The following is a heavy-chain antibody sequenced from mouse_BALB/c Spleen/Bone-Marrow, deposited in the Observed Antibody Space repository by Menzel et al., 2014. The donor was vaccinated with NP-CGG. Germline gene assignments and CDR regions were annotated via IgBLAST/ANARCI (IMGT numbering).Heavy chain of an antibody. V-gene: IGHV14-3*02. J-gene: IGHJ2*01. D-gene: IGHD4-1*01. Sequence: DVKLQESGTDLVKPGASVKLSCTASGFNIKDTYMHWVKQRPEQGLDWIGRIDPASGNIQYDPKFQGRAAITAGTSSNTAYLQLSSRTTEDTAVYYCASLTGAFDYWGQGTPLTVSS. CDR2: IDPASGNI. CDR1: GFNIKDTY. CDR3: ASLTGAFDY.